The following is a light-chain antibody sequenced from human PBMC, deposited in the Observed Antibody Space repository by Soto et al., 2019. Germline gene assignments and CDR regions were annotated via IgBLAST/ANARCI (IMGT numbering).Light chain of an antibody. J-gene: IGLJ1*01. CDR2: EDN. CDR1: SGSIASNY. V-gene: IGLV6-57*04. CDR3: SSYAGSNNSLYV. Sequence: NFMLTQPHSVSESPGKTVTISCTRSSGSIASNYVQWYQQRPGSAPTTVIYEDNQRPSGVPDRFSGSIDSSSNSASLTISGLQAEDEADYYCSSYAGSNNSLYVFGTGTKLTVL.